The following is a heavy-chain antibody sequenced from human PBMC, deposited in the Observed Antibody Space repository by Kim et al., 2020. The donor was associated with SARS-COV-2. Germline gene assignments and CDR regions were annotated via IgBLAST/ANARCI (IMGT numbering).Heavy chain of an antibody. Sequence: ASVKVSCKASGYTFTGYYMHWVRQAPGQGLEWMGRINPNSGGTNYAQKFQGRVTMTRDTSISTAYMELSRLRSDDTAVYYCARDHYYDRRVVIDYYYGMDVWGQGTTVTGSS. V-gene: IGHV1-2*06. CDR3: ARDHYYDRRVVIDYYYGMDV. CDR2: INPNSGGT. D-gene: IGHD3-22*01. CDR1: GYTFTGYY. J-gene: IGHJ6*02.